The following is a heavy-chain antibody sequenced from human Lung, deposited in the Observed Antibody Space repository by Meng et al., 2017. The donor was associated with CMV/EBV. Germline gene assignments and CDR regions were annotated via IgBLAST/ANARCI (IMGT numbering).Heavy chain of an antibody. V-gene: IGHV4-59*12. CDR2: ISYDGTT. CDR1: GGVINVYY. J-gene: IGHJ5*01. D-gene: IGHD3-10*02. CDR3: AGLLPSGKYVHNWFDP. Sequence: SQTFPLTCSVLGGVINVYYCSWIRQPPGKGLEWVGSISYDGTTSYNPSLNSRVTISLDTSKSQFSLKLTSVTAADTALYYCAGLLPSGKYVHNWFDPWGQGTLVTVSS.